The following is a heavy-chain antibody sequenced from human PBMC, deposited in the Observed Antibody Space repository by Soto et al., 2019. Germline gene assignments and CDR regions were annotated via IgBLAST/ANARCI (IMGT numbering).Heavy chain of an antibody. CDR3: ARRHDILTGYYIHYYMDV. Sequence: SETLSITCTVSGGSISSYYWSWIRQPPGKGLEWIGYIYYSGSTNYNPSLKSRVTISVDTSKNQFSLKLSSVTAADTAVYYCARRHDILTGYYIHYYMDVWGKGTTVTVSS. CDR1: GGSISSYY. V-gene: IGHV4-59*08. J-gene: IGHJ6*03. CDR2: IYYSGST. D-gene: IGHD3-9*01.